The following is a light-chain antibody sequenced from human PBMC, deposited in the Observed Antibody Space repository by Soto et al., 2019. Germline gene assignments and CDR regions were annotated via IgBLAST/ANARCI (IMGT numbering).Light chain of an antibody. CDR3: QQYQSYSPLT. V-gene: IGKV1-5*01. J-gene: IGKJ4*01. CDR1: QSIRSW. Sequence: DIQMTQSPSTLSASVGDRVTMTCRASQSIRSWLAWHQQKPGKAPKLLIYDASSLESGVPSRFSGRRSGTEFTLTISSLQPDDFGTYYCQQYQSYSPLTFGGGTKVEIK. CDR2: DAS.